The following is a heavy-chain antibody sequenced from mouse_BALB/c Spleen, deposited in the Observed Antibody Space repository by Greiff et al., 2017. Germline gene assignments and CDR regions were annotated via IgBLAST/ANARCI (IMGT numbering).Heavy chain of an antibody. Sequence: EVQRVESGGGLVKPGGSLKLSCAASGFAFSSYDMSWVRQTPEKRLEWVAYISSGGGSTYYPDTVKGRFTISRDNAKNTLYLQMSSLKSEDTAMYYCARHEYYGYGYWGQGTTLTVSS. D-gene: IGHD1-2*01. CDR2: ISSGGGST. CDR3: ARHEYYGYGY. J-gene: IGHJ2*01. V-gene: IGHV5-12-1*01. CDR1: GFAFSSYD.